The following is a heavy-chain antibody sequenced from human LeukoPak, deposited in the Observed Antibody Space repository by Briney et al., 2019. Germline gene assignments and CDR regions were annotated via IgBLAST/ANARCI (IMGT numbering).Heavy chain of an antibody. Sequence: GGSLRLSCAASGFSISNDWMSWVRQAPGKGLEWVARVKSRSAGETTDYAAPVKGRFTISRDDSKNTLYLQMNSLKTEDAAVYYCTLIQGWGSGSYYRDFWGQGTLVTVSS. J-gene: IGHJ4*02. V-gene: IGHV3-15*01. CDR1: GFSISNDW. CDR3: TLIQGWGSGSYYRDF. D-gene: IGHD3-10*01. CDR2: VKSRSAGETT.